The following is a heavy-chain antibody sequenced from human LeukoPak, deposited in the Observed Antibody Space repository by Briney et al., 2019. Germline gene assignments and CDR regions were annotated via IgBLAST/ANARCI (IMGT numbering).Heavy chain of an antibody. D-gene: IGHD6-19*01. V-gene: IGHV3-7*01. CDR2: IKQDGSEK. CDR1: GFTFSSYW. CDR3: ARESRCSSGWYTTYYYYGMDV. Sequence: GGSLRLSCAASGFTFSSYWMSWVRQAPGKGLEWVANIKQDGSEKYYVDSVKGRFTISRDNAKNSLYLQMNSLRAEDTAVYYCARESRCSSGWYTTYYYYGMDVWGQGTTVTVSS. J-gene: IGHJ6*02.